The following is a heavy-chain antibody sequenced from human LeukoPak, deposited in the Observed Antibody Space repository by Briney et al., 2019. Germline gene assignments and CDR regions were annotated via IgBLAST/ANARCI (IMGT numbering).Heavy chain of an antibody. CDR1: GGSISSSSYY. CDR3: ARHGGTVVGDTAYHYWYFDN. V-gene: IGHV4-61*05. Sequence: SETLSLTCTVSGGSISSSSYYWGWVRQFPGKGLEWIGYICDSASNHYSPTLDSLVAISVDTSNNKFFLILSSLDTTDTAVYYCARHGGTVVGDTAYHYWYFDNWGQGTLVTVSA. J-gene: IGHJ4*02. D-gene: IGHD1-26*01. CDR2: ICDSASN.